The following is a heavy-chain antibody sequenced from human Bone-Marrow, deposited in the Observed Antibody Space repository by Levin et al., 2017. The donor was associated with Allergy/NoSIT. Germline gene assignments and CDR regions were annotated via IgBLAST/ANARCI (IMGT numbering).Heavy chain of an antibody. D-gene: IGHD1-1*01. CDR2: ISADDGHT. CDR1: GYTFSIYG. Sequence: ASVKVSCKTSGYTFSIYGITWVRQVPEQGLEWMGWISADDGHTNYAQKFQGRVTLTTDTSTSTAYMELKTLGSDDTAVYLCARSYNLATSFDYWGQGTLVTVSS. J-gene: IGHJ4*02. CDR3: ARSYNLATSFDY. V-gene: IGHV1-18*01.